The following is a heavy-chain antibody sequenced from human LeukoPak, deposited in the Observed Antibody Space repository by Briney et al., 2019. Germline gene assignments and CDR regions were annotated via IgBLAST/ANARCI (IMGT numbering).Heavy chain of an antibody. D-gene: IGHD2-15*01. V-gene: IGHV4-34*01. CDR2: INHSGST. Sequence: SETLSLTCAVYGGSFSGYYWSWLRQPPGKGLEWIGEINHSGSTNYNPSLKSRVTISVDTSKNQFSLKLSSVTAADTAVYYCARDCSGGSSAFSEGYYFDYWGQGTLVTVSS. CDR1: GGSFSGYY. J-gene: IGHJ4*02. CDR3: ARDCSGGSSAFSEGYYFDY.